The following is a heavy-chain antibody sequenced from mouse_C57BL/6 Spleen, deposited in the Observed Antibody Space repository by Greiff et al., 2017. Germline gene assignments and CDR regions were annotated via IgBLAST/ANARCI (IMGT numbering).Heavy chain of an antibody. CDR2: IDPEDGDT. V-gene: IGHV14-1*01. CDR1: GFNIKDYY. J-gene: IGHJ1*03. Sequence: VQLQQSGAELVRPGASVKLSCTASGFNIKDYYMHWVKQRPDQGLEWIGRIDPEDGDTEYAPKFQGKAHMTADTSSNTAYLQLSSLTSEATAVYYCTHYYYGSTWYFDVWGTGTTVTVSS. D-gene: IGHD1-1*01. CDR3: THYYYGSTWYFDV.